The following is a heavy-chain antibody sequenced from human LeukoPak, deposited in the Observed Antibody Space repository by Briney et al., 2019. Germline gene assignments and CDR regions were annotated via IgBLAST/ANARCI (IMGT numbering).Heavy chain of an antibody. V-gene: IGHV3-21*06. CDR1: GFTFSSHL. CDR2: ITGSSDYI. Sequence: GGSLRLSCAASGFTFSSHLMHWVRHAPGKGLVWVSCITGSSDYIFYADSVRGRFTISRDNAENSLYLQMNSLRAEDTALYYCARKRPNYFDYWGQGTLVTVSS. J-gene: IGHJ4*02. CDR3: ARKRPNYFDY.